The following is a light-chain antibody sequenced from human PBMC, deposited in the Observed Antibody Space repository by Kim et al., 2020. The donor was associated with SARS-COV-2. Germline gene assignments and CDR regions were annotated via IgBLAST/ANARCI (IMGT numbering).Light chain of an antibody. V-gene: IGLV3-21*04. CDR2: YYS. CDR3: QVLVSGSDHRV. Sequence: SYELTQPPSVSVAPGKTARITCGGNNIGSKSVHWYKRKPAQAPVLVSYYYSDRPTAIPEGSCGSNSGNPATLTISGHEAGHEPDYYCQVLVSGSDHRVF. J-gene: IGLJ3*02. CDR1: NIGSKS.